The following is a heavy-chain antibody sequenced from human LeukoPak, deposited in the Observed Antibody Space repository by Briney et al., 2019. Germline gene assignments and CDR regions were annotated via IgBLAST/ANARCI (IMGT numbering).Heavy chain of an antibody. D-gene: IGHD4/OR15-4a*01. CDR2: FYTSGNT. CDR3: ARPNYYYYYYIDV. V-gene: IGHV4-61*09. CDR1: GGSISSGFYY. J-gene: IGHJ6*03. Sequence: SETLSLTCTVSGGSISSGFYYWSWIRQPAGKGLEWIGHFYTSGNTKYNPSLKSRVTISVDTSKNQFSLKLSSVTAADTAVYYCARPNYYYYYYIDVWGKGTPVTVSS.